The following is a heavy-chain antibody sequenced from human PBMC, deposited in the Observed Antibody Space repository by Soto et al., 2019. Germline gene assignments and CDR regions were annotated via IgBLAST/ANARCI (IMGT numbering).Heavy chain of an antibody. V-gene: IGHV1-2*04. CDR3: ASGYCSGGSCPFDY. D-gene: IGHD2-15*01. Sequence: ASVKVSCKASGYTFTGYYMHWVRQAPGQGLEWMGWINPNSGGTNYAQKFQGWVTMTRDTSISTAYMELSRLRSDDTAVYYCASGYCSGGSCPFDYWGQGTLVTVSS. J-gene: IGHJ4*02. CDR1: GYTFTGYY. CDR2: INPNSGGT.